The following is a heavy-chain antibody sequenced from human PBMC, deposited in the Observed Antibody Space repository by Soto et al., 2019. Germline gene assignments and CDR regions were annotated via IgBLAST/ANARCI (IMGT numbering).Heavy chain of an antibody. CDR2: INAGNGNT. J-gene: IGHJ4*02. D-gene: IGHD6-19*01. CDR3: ARVRDSSGWYIPHHFDY. V-gene: IGHV1-3*01. CDR1: GYTFTGYA. Sequence: ASVKVSCKASGYTFTGYAMHWVRQAPGQRLEWMGWINAGNGNTKYSQKFQGRVTITSDTSASTAYMELSSLRSQDTAVYFCARVRDSSGWYIPHHFDYWGQGTLVTVS.